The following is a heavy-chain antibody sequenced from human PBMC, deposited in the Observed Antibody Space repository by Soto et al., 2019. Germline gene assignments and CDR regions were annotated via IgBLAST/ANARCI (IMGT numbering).Heavy chain of an antibody. CDR3: ARERTPRSGFDY. D-gene: IGHD1-26*01. CDR2: SYYTGAT. J-gene: IGHJ4*02. V-gene: IGHV4-59*01. Sequence: WETLSLTCPFSVVSITGYYLSLIRQSPGKGLEWIGCSYYTGATNYNPSLKSRVTISVGTSKNQVSLTLSSATAADTAVYYCARERTPRSGFDYWGQGTQVTVSS. CDR1: VVSITGYY.